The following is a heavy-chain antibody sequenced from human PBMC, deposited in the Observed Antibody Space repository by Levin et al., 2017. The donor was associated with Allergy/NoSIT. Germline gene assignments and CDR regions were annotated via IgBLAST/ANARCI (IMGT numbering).Heavy chain of an antibody. Sequence: ASVKVSCAASGLTFSNYAMSWVRQAPGKGLEWVSAITDSGGSTDYGDSVKGRFTISRDNSKNTLYLRMNSLRAEDTAVYYCATFGFCSGGSCYSNAFDIWGRGTMVTVSS. CDR1: GLTFSNYA. J-gene: IGHJ3*02. V-gene: IGHV3-23*01. D-gene: IGHD2-15*01. CDR2: ITDSGGST. CDR3: ATFGFCSGGSCYSNAFDI.